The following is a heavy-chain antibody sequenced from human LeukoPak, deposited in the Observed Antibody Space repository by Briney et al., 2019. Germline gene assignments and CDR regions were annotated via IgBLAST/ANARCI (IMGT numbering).Heavy chain of an antibody. CDR2: INPNSGGT. J-gene: IGHJ3*02. V-gene: IGHV1-2*02. Sequence: ASVKVSCKASGYTFTSYGISWVRQAPGQGLEWMGWINPNSGGTNYAQKFQGRVTMTRDTSISTAYMELSRLRSDDTAVYYCARLADAFDIWGQRTMVTVSS. CDR3: ARLADAFDI. CDR1: GYTFTSYG.